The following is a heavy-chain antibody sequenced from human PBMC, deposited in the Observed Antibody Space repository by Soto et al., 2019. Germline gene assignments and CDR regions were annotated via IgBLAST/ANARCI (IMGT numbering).Heavy chain of an antibody. CDR2: ISAYNGNT. V-gene: IGHV1-18*01. J-gene: IGHJ5*02. D-gene: IGHD2-2*01. Sequence: QVPMVQSGTEVKKPGASLKVSCKASGYIFTTYRIARVRQAPGHGLERMGWISAYNGNTNYQQKFQGKVTMTTDTHRTTAYTELRSLRSVDPAVYFCAGEAFGVHASWIDPWGQGTLVTVSS. CDR1: GYIFTTYR. CDR3: AGEAFGVHASWIDP.